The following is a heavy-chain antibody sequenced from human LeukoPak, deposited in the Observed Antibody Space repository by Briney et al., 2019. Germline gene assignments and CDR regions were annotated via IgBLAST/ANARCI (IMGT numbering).Heavy chain of an antibody. J-gene: IGHJ6*02. CDR1: GFTVSSNY. V-gene: IGHV3-30-3*01. Sequence: TGGSLRLPCAASGFTVSSNYMSWVRQAPGKGLEWVAVISYDGTNKYYADSVRGRFTISRDNSNNTVFLQMSSLRAEDTAVYYCARNQLGDFYYYYAMDVWGQGTTVTVSS. CDR2: ISYDGTNK. D-gene: IGHD3-10*01. CDR3: ARNQLGDFYYYYAMDV.